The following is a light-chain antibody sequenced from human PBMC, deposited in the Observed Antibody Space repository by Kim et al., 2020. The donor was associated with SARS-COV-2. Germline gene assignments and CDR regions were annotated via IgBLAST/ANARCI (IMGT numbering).Light chain of an antibody. CDR1: QSVSTY. V-gene: IGKV3-11*01. J-gene: IGKJ1*01. CDR2: DAS. CDR3: QQRRDWWT. Sequence: SLSPGETAPLAGRASQSVSTYLAWYQQRPGQAPRLLIYDASNRATDIPARFSGSGSGTDFTLTISSLEFEDSAVYYCQQRRDWWTFGQGTKVDIK.